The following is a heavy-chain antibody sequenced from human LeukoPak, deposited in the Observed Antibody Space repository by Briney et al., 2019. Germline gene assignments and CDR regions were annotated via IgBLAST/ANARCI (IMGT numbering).Heavy chain of an antibody. D-gene: IGHD3-16*02. CDR3: ARAPLSSVTPPNWFDP. V-gene: IGHV1-69*04. CDR1: GGTFSSYA. J-gene: IGHJ5*02. CDR2: IIPIFGIA. Sequence: VASVKVSCKASGGTFSSYAISWVRQAPGQGLEWMGRIIPIFGIANYAQKFQGRVTITADKSTSTAYMELSSLRSEDTAVYYCARAPLSSVTPPNWFDPWGQGTLVTVSS.